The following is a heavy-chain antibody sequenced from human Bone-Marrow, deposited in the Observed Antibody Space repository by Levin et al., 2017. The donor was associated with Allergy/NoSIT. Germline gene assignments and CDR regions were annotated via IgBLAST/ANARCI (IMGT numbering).Heavy chain of an antibody. CDR1: GFTFSSYA. CDR3: GKVGYCSGGSCYSGRYYYYMDV. CDR2: ISGSGGST. Sequence: GGSLRLSCAASGFTFSSYAMSWVRQAPGKGLEWVSAISGSGGSTYYADSVKGRFTISRDNSKNTLYLEMNSLRAEDTAVYYCGKVGYCSGGSCYSGRYYYYMDVWGKGTTVTVSS. V-gene: IGHV3-23*01. J-gene: IGHJ6*03. D-gene: IGHD2-15*01.